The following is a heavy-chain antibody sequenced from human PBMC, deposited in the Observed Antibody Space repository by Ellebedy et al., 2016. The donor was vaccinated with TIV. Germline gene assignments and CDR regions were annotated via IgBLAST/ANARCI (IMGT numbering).Heavy chain of an antibody. J-gene: IGHJ4*02. Sequence: GGSLRLXCAASGFTFSSYAMSWVRQAPGKGLEWVSAISGSGGSTYYADSVKGRFTISRDNSKNTLYLQMNSLRAEDTAVYYCAKDYGGPPLLNYDILTGYYADDYWGQGTLVTVSS. D-gene: IGHD3-9*01. CDR3: AKDYGGPPLLNYDILTGYYADDY. V-gene: IGHV3-23*01. CDR2: ISGSGGST. CDR1: GFTFSSYA.